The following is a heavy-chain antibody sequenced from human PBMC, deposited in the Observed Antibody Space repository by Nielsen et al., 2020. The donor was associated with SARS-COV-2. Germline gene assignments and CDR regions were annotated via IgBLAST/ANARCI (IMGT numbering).Heavy chain of an antibody. V-gene: IGHV3-21*04. D-gene: IGHD6-19*01. CDR3: ARDDYYSSGWYLYYYYGMDV. J-gene: IGHJ6*02. Sequence: GGSLRLSCAASGFTFSSYSMNWVRQAPGKGLEWVSSISSSSSYIYYADSVKGRFTISRDNAKNSLYLQMNSLRAEDTAVYYCARDDYYSSGWYLYYYYGMDVWGQGTTVTVSS. CDR2: ISSSSSYI. CDR1: GFTFSSYS.